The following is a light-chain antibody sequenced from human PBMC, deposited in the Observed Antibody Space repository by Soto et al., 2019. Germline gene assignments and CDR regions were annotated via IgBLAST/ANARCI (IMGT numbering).Light chain of an antibody. Sequence: EIVMTQSPLSLPVTPGEPASISCRSSQSLLHSNGYDSLDWYLQKPGQSPQLLIYLGSNRASGVPASFSGSGSGTDFTLKISRVEADDVGVYYCLQALQSPPTFGQGTKVEIK. CDR2: LGS. J-gene: IGKJ1*01. CDR1: QSLLHSNGYDS. CDR3: LQALQSPPT. V-gene: IGKV2-28*01.